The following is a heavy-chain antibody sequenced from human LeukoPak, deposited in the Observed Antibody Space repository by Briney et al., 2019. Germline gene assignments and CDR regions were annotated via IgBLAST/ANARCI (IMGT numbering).Heavy chain of an antibody. V-gene: IGHV4-34*01. CDR1: GGSFSGYN. D-gene: IGHD3-22*01. J-gene: IGHJ3*02. CDR3: ARAPRGSRIVVIITDAFDI. CDR2: IKHTGTT. Sequence: KPSETLSLTCAVYGGSFSGYNWSWIRQPPGKGLEWIGEIKHTGTTNYNPSLKSRVTISVDTSKNQFSLKLSSVTAADTAVYYCARAPRGSRIVVIITDAFDIWGQGTMVTVSS.